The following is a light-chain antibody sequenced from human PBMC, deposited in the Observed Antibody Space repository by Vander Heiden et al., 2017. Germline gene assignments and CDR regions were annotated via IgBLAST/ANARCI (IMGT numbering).Light chain of an antibody. J-gene: IGKJ2*01. CDR1: QGGSSVC. CDR3: QQYGSSLPYT. CDR2: GAS. V-gene: IGKV3-20*01. Sequence: EISLTPPPGSLSLSPGARANRSCRASQGGSSVCIAWSQQKPSQAPRLLIYGASSRATGIPDRFSGSGSGTDFTLTISRLEPEDVAVYYCQQYGSSLPYTFGQGTKLEIK.